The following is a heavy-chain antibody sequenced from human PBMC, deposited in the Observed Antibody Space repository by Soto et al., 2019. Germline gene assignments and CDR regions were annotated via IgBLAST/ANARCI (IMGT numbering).Heavy chain of an antibody. V-gene: IGHV1-69*13. CDR2: IIPIFGTA. Sequence: GSSVKVSCKASGGTFSSYAISWVRQAPGQGLEWMGGIIPIFGTANYAQKFQGRVTITADESTSTAYMELSSLRSEDTAVYYCASLAPYYDILTGYYTPFDYWGQGTLVTVSS. CDR3: ASLAPYYDILTGYYTPFDY. D-gene: IGHD3-9*01. J-gene: IGHJ4*02. CDR1: GGTFSSYA.